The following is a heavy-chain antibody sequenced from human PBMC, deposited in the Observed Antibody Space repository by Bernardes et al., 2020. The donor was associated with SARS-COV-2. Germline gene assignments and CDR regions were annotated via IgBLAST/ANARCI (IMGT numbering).Heavy chain of an antibody. CDR3: ARRHYHSSYYYYDKYFYYMDV. Sequence: SETLSLTCTVSGGSISSGSYYWSWIRQPAGKGLEWIGRIYTSGSTNYNPSLKSRVTISVDTSKNQFSLKLSSVTAADTAVYYCARRHYHSSYYYYDKYFYYMDVWGQGTTVTVSS. CDR2: IYTSGST. V-gene: IGHV4-61*02. D-gene: IGHD3-22*01. J-gene: IGHJ6*02. CDR1: GGSISSGSYY.